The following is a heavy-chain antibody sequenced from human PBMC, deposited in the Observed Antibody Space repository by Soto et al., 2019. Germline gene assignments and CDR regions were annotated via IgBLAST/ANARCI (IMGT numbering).Heavy chain of an antibody. D-gene: IGHD6-19*01. Sequence: ESGGGVVQPGRSLRLSCAASGFTFSSYGMHWVRQAPGTGLEWVAVISYDGSNKYYADSVKGRFTISRDNSKNTLYLQMNSLRAEDTAVYYCANAHGRGYSSGWELDYYYYGMDVWGQGTTVTVSS. CDR1: GFTFSSYG. J-gene: IGHJ6*02. CDR2: ISYDGSNK. V-gene: IGHV3-30*18. CDR3: ANAHGRGYSSGWELDYYYYGMDV.